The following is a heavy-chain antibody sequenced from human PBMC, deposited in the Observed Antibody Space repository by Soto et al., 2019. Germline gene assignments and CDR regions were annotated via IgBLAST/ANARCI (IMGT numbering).Heavy chain of an antibody. Sequence: SETLSLTCSVSGGSVSDKTYYWSWIRQPPGKRLEWIGYVYYSGTTNYNPSLKSRVTISVDLSKNRLSLRLSSVTTADTALYYCARTTAVPNTLRSRYFFDYWGQGTLVTVSS. J-gene: IGHJ4*02. V-gene: IGHV4-61*01. CDR1: GGSVSDKTYY. D-gene: IGHD4-17*01. CDR3: ARTTAVPNTLRSRYFFDY. CDR2: VYYSGTT.